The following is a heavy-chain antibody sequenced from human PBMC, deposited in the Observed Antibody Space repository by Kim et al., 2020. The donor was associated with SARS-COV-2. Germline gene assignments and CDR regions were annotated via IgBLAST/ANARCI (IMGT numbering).Heavy chain of an antibody. V-gene: IGHV3-23*01. Sequence: GGSLRLSCAASGFSFSTYEMSWGRQAPGKGLEWVSTINPGGGTHYADYVKVRFTISRDHYQNTLLLKMNSLRVEDKAVYFCSKGSLFDWWGPGILVTVSS. CDR3: SKGSLFDW. J-gene: IGHJ4*02. D-gene: IGHD3-10*01. CDR2: INPGGGT. CDR1: GFSFSTYE.